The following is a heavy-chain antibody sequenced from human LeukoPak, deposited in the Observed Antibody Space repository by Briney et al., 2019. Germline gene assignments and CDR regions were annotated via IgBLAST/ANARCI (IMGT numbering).Heavy chain of an antibody. D-gene: IGHD3-9*01. Sequence: GGSLRLSCAASGFTFSDYYMSWIRQAPGKGVEWGSYISSSGSTIYYADSVKGRFTISRDNAKNSLYLQMNSLRAEDTAVYYCARDLYYDILTGPSGYWGQGTLVTVSS. V-gene: IGHV3-11*01. CDR2: ISSSGSTI. J-gene: IGHJ4*02. CDR1: GFTFSDYY. CDR3: ARDLYYDILTGPSGY.